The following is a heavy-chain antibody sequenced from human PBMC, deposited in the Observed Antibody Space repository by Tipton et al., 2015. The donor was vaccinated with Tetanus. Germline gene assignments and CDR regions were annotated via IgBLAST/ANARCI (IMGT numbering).Heavy chain of an antibody. D-gene: IGHD1-26*01. CDR3: ARDIEEVEATKYFDY. CDR1: GGSISSYY. CDR2: IHSSGST. J-gene: IGHJ4*02. V-gene: IGHV4-59*01. Sequence: TLSLTCTVSGGSISSYYWSWIRQPPGKRPEWIGQIHSSGSTNYIPSIKSRVTISLDTAKIQFSLRLTSVTAADTAVYYCARDIEEVEATKYFDYWGQGTLVTVSS.